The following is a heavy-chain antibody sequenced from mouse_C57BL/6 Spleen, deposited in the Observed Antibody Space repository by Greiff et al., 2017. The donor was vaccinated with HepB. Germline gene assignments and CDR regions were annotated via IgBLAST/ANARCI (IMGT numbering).Heavy chain of an antibody. CDR2: ISYDGSN. Sequence: EVKLLESGPGLVKPSQSLSLTCSVTGYSITSGYYWNWIRQFPGNKLEWMGYISYDGSNNYNPSLKNRISITRDTSKNQFFLKLNSVTTEDTATYYCAREGDYYGGWFAYWGQGTLVTVSA. CDR1: GYSITSGYY. D-gene: IGHD1-2*01. J-gene: IGHJ3*01. V-gene: IGHV3-6*01. CDR3: AREGDYYGGWFAY.